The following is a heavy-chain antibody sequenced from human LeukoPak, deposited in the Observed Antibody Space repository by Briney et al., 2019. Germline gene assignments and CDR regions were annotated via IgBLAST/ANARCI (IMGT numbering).Heavy chain of an antibody. J-gene: IGHJ4*02. V-gene: IGHV1-2*02. CDR1: GYTFTAYY. D-gene: IGHD7-27*01. CDR2: INPHSGCI. Sequence: ASVKVSRKASGYTFTAYYVHWVRQAPGQGLDWMGWINPHSGCINYAPKFQGRVSMTRDTSISTAYMELSKLLSDDTAVYFCARDSKAAGDPHDGDWGQGTLVTVSS. CDR3: ARDSKAAGDPHDGD.